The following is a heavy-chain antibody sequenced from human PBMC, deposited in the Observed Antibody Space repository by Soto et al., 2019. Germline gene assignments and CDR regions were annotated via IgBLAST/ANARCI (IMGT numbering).Heavy chain of an antibody. CDR2: IYYSGST. CDR3: ARGAGVVCCSSTSCYMGGYFDY. J-gene: IGHJ4*02. V-gene: IGHV4-31*03. D-gene: IGHD2-2*01. Sequence: QVQLQESGPGLVKPSQTLSLTCTFSGGSISSGGYSWSWIRQHPGKGLEWIGYIYYSGSTYYNPSLKSRVSISVDTSKNQFSLKLSAVTAADTAVYYCARGAGVVCCSSTSCYMGGYFDYWGQGTLVTVSS. CDR1: GGSISSGGYS.